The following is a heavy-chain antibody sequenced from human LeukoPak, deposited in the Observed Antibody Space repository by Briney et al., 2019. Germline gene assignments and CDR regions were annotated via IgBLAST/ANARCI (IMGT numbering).Heavy chain of an antibody. CDR1: GGSISSHY. Sequence: PSETLSLTCTVSGGSISSHYWSWIRPPPGKGLEWIGCMYYDGSSYYNPSLKSRVTTSVDTSKNQFSLKLTSVTAADTAVYFCARRSDSGSDDGEDYFDYWGQGTLVTVSS. CDR3: ARRSDSGSDDGEDYFDY. J-gene: IGHJ4*02. CDR2: MYYDGSS. D-gene: IGHD1-26*01. V-gene: IGHV4-59*04.